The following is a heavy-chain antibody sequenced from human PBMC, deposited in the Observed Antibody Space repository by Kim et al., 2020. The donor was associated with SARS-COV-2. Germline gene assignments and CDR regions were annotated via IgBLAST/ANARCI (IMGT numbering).Heavy chain of an antibody. D-gene: IGHD6-25*01. Sequence: GNTNYAQKFQERVTITRDMSTSTAYMELSSLRSEDTAVYYCAADAAATQGWGQGTLVTVSS. CDR2: GNT. CDR3: AADAAATQG. V-gene: IGHV1-58*01. J-gene: IGHJ4*02.